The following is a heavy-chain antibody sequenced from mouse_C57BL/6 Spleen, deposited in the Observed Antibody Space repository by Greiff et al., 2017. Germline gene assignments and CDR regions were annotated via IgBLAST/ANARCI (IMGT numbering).Heavy chain of an antibody. CDR1: GYTFTSYW. CDR2: IDPSDSYT. Sequence: QVQLQQPGAELVMPGASVKLSCKASGYTFTSYWMHWVKQRPGQGLEWIGDIDPSDSYTNYNQKFKGKSTLTVDKSSSTAYMQLSSLTSEDSAVYYCSRSKSYAMDYWGQGTSVTVSS. CDR3: SRSKSYAMDY. V-gene: IGHV1-69*01. J-gene: IGHJ4*01.